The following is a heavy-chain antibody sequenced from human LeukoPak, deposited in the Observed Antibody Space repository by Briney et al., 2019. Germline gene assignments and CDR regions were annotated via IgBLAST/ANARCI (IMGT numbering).Heavy chain of an antibody. D-gene: IGHD6-19*01. V-gene: IGHV4-34*01. J-gene: IGHJ4*02. CDR3: ARGQWKAYYFDY. CDR1: GGSFSGYY. CDR2: INHSGST. Sequence: SETLSLTCAVYGGSFSGYYWSWIRQPPGKGLEWIGEINHSGSTNYNPSLKSRVTISVDTSKNQFSLKLSSVTAADTAVYYCARGQWKAYYFDYWGQGTLVTVSS.